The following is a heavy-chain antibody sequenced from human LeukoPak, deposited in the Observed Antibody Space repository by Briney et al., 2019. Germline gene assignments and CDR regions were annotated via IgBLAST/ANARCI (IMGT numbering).Heavy chain of an antibody. Sequence: GGSLRLSCAASGFTFNTYIMNWVRQAPGKGLEWGSYISTTGTIYYADSVEGRFTISRDKAKNSLYLQMNSLRAEDTGVYYYARAGSHRNSGYDYWGQGTLVTVSS. D-gene: IGHD5-12*01. V-gene: IGHV3-48*01. CDR3: ARAGSHRNSGYDY. CDR1: GFTFNTYI. J-gene: IGHJ4*02. CDR2: ISTTGTI.